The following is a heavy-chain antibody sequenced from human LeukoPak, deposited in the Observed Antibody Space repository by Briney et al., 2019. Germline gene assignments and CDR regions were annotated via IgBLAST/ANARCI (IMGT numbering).Heavy chain of an antibody. CDR2: ISSSGSTI. D-gene: IGHD2-21*02. Sequence: GGSLRLSCAASGFTFSSYEMNWVRQAPGKGLEWVSYISSSGSTIYYADSVKGRFTTSRDNAKNTLYLQIHSLKVEDTAIYYCARTPTMTATYWGQGTLVTVSS. CDR1: GFTFSSYE. V-gene: IGHV3-48*03. CDR3: ARTPTMTATY. J-gene: IGHJ4*02.